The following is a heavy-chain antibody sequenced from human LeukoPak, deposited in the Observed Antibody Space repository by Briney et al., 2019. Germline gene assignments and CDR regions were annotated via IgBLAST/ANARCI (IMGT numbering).Heavy chain of an antibody. J-gene: IGHJ4*02. V-gene: IGHV1-18*01. CDR3: ARGERWEYCSSTSCLDLDY. D-gene: IGHD2-2*01. CDR2: ISAYNGNT. CDR1: GYTFTSYG. Sequence: ASVKVSCKASGYTFTSYGISWVRQAPGQGLEWMGWISAYNGNTNYAQKLQGRVTMTTDTSTSTAYMELRSLRSDDTAVYYCARGERWEYCSSTSCLDLDYWGQGTLVTVSP.